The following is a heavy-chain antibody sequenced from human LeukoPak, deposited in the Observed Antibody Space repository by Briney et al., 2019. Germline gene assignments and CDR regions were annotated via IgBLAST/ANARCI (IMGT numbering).Heavy chain of an antibody. V-gene: IGHV3-23*01. Sequence: PGGSLRLSCAASGFTFSSYAMSWVRQAPGKGLEWVSAISGSGGSTYYADSVKGRFTISRDNSKNTLYLQMNSLRAEDTAVYYCAKGHYYDSSRSRYYYYYMDVWGKGTTVTVSS. J-gene: IGHJ6*03. D-gene: IGHD3-22*01. CDR3: AKGHYYDSSRSRYYYYYMDV. CDR2: ISGSGGST. CDR1: GFTFSSYA.